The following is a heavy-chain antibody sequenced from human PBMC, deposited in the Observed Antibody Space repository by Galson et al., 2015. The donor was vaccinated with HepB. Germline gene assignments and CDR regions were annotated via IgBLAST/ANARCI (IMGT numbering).Heavy chain of an antibody. CDR1: GYTFTGYY. CDR3: ARDAHYDSSGYVDY. Sequence: SVKVSCKASGYTFTGYYMHWVRQAPGQGLEWMGWINPNSGGTNYAQKFQGRVTMTRDTSISTAYMELSRLRSDDTAVYYCARDAHYDSSGYVDYWGQGTLVTVSS. V-gene: IGHV1-2*02. CDR2: INPNSGGT. J-gene: IGHJ4*02. D-gene: IGHD3-22*01.